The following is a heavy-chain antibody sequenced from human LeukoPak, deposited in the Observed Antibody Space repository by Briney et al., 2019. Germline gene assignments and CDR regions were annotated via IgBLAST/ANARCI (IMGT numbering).Heavy chain of an antibody. CDR2: ISSSSSTI. CDR3: ARDRMGAAAGTWWFDP. CDR1: GFTFSSYS. Sequence: GGSLRLSCAASGFTFSSYSMNWVRQAPGKGLEWVSYISSSSSTIYYADSVKGRFTISRDNAKNSLYLQMNSLRAEDTAVYYCARDRMGAAAGTWWFDPWGQGTLVTVSS. D-gene: IGHD6-13*01. J-gene: IGHJ5*02. V-gene: IGHV3-48*04.